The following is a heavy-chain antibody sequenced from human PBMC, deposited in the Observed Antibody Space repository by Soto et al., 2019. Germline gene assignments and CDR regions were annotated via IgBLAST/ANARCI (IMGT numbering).Heavy chain of an antibody. CDR1: GFTCNNFT. D-gene: IGHD1-26*01. CDR3: ARVGTSSSTPLDI. J-gene: IGHJ3*02. Sequence: VSLRSSCAASGFTCNNFTRIWVGQGPGKGLEWVSSITSASDTIFYADSLKGRFTISRDNAKNSLYLQMNSMRAEATAVYYCARVGTSSSTPLDIWGQGTMVTVSS. CDR2: ITSASDTI. V-gene: IGHV3-21*01.